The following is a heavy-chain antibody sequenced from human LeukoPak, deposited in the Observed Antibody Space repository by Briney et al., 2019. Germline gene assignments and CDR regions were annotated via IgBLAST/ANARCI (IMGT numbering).Heavy chain of an antibody. Sequence: SETLSLTCAVYGGSFSCYYWSWIRQPPGKGLEWIGEINHSGSTNYNPSLKSRVTISVDTSKNQFSLKLSSVTAADTAVYYCARSSFGELFFRGQGTLVTVSS. V-gene: IGHV4-34*01. CDR3: ARSSFGELFF. D-gene: IGHD3-10*01. CDR1: GGSFSCYY. CDR2: INHSGST. J-gene: IGHJ4*02.